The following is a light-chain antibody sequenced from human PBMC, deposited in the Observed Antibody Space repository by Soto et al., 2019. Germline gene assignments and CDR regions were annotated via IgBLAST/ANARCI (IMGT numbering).Light chain of an antibody. CDR1: QAVNNNY. CDR3: QQYGNSPPLT. J-gene: IGKJ4*01. Sequence: DTILTQSPGSLSLPPGDRATLFCRASQAVNNNYLAWLQRKPAQPPRLLIYGASTRATGIPDRFSGSGSGTDFTLTISRLEPEDFAVYYCQQYGNSPPLTFGGGTTLEIK. V-gene: IGKV3-20*01. CDR2: GAS.